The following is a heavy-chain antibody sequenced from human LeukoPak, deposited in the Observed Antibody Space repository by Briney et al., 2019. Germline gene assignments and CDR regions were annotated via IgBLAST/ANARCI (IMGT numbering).Heavy chain of an antibody. CDR2: IYYSGST. V-gene: IGHV4-59*08. CDR3: ARLGHGLKPGAFDI. CDR1: GGSITTYY. D-gene: IGHD1-14*01. Sequence: SETLSLTCTVSGGSITTYYWSWIRQPPGKGLEWIGYIYYSGSTNYNPSLKSRVTISVDTSKNQFSLKVSSVTAADTAVYYCARLGHGLKPGAFDIWGQGTMVTVSS. J-gene: IGHJ3*02.